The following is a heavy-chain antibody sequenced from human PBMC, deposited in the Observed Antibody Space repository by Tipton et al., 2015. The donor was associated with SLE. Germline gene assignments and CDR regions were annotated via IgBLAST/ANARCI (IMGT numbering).Heavy chain of an antibody. CDR2: ISSSGSGSSM. CDR3: ARDVVGATEGLDY. J-gene: IGHJ4*02. D-gene: IGHD1-26*01. V-gene: IGHV3-48*03. Sequence: VQLVQSGGGLVHPGGSLRLSCAASAFTFSSFEMNWVRQTPGKGLEWVSYISSSGSGSSMYYADSVKGRFTISRDNAKNSLFLQMNSLRPEDTAVYYCARDVVGATEGLDYWGQGTLVTVSS. CDR1: AFTFSSFE.